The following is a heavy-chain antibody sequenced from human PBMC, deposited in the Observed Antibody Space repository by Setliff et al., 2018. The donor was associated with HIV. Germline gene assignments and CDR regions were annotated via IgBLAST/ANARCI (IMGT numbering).Heavy chain of an antibody. CDR1: Y. CDR2: IHYSGSP. Sequence: YWIGWIRQRPGKGLDWIGYIHYSGSPYYNPSLESRVSISLDTSKNTFSLNVTSLTAADTAVYFCARERRDVYYYYYMDVWGKGTTVTVSS. J-gene: IGHJ6*03. V-gene: IGHV4-31*02. CDR3: ARERRDVYYYYYMDV.